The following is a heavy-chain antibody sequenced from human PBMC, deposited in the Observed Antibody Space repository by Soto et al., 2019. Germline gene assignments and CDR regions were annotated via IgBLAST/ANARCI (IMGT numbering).Heavy chain of an antibody. D-gene: IGHD3-9*01. Sequence: QVQLVQSGAEEKKPGASVKVSCKTSGYIFTTYSMHWARQAPGQSLEWMGWINAANGNTKYSQKFEGRVTITRDTSASTANRDPSSLRSEDTAVYNCARDGASPTGYYGHALDFWGPGTLVTVSS. CDR3: ARDGASPTGYYGHALDF. J-gene: IGHJ4*02. V-gene: IGHV1-3*05. CDR2: INAANGNT. CDR1: GYIFTTYS.